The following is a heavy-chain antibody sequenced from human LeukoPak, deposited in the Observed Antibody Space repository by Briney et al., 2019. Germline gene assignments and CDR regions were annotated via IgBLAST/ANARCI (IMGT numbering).Heavy chain of an antibody. Sequence: GGSLRLSCAASGFTFISSEMNWVRQAPGKGLEWISYITGSGSTTYYADSVKGRFTISRDNAKNSLYLQMNSLRAEDTAVYYCARDEGYFQHWGQGTLVTVSS. V-gene: IGHV3-48*03. J-gene: IGHJ1*01. CDR3: ARDEGYFQH. CDR1: GFTFISSE. CDR2: ITGSGSTT.